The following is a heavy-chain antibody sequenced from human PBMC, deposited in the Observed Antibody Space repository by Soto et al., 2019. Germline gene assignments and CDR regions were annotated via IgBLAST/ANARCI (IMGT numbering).Heavy chain of an antibody. CDR2: INPSGGST. Sequence: ASVKVSCKASGYTFTSYYMHWVRQAPGQGLEWMGIINPSGGSTSYAQKFQGRVTMTRDTSTSTVYMELSSLRSEDTAVYYRARGVTMVRGVIPHLDYWGQGTLVAVSS. V-gene: IGHV1-46*01. J-gene: IGHJ4*02. D-gene: IGHD3-10*01. CDR1: GYTFTSYY. CDR3: ARGVTMVRGVIPHLDY.